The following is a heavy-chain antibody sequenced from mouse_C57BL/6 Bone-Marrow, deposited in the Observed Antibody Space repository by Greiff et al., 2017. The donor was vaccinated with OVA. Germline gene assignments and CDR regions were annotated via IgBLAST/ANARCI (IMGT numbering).Heavy chain of an antibody. D-gene: IGHD1-1*01. Sequence: VQLQQSVAELVRPGASVKLSCTASGFNIKNTYMHWVKQRPEQGLEWIGRIDPANGNTKYAPKFQGKATITADTSSNTAYLQLSSLTSEDTAIYYCASDYYGSSHWLAYWGQGTLVTVSA. CDR1: GFNIKNTY. J-gene: IGHJ3*01. CDR2: IDPANGNT. V-gene: IGHV14-3*01. CDR3: ASDYYGSSHWLAY.